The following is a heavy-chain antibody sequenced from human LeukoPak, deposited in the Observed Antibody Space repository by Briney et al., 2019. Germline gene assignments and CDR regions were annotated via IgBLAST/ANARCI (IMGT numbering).Heavy chain of an antibody. Sequence: GGSLRLSCAASGFTFSDYYMSWIRQAPGKGLEWVSYISSSGSTIYYADSVKGRFTISRDNAKNSLYLQMNSLRAEDTAVYYCARESGTVAGTWDAISYYFDYWGQGTLVTVSS. J-gene: IGHJ4*02. CDR2: ISSSGSTI. CDR3: ARESGTVAGTWDAISYYFDY. D-gene: IGHD6-19*01. V-gene: IGHV3-11*01. CDR1: GFTFSDYY.